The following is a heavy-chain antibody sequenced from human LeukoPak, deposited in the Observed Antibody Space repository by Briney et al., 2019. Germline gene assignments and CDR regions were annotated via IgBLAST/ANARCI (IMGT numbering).Heavy chain of an antibody. CDR2: IYPSDSDT. J-gene: IGHJ3*02. D-gene: IGHD4-17*01. V-gene: IGHV5-51*01. CDR1: GYSFTSYW. CDR3: ARQMTTVTTEGAFDI. Sequence: GESLKISCKGSGYSFTSYWIGWVRQMPGKGLEWMGIIYPSDSDTRYSPSFQGQVTISADKSISTAYLQWSSLKASDTAMYYCARQMTTVTTEGAFDIWGQGTMVTVSS.